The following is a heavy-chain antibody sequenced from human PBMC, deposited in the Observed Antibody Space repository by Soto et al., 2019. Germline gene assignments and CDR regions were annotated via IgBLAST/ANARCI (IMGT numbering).Heavy chain of an antibody. CDR2: ISAYNDNT. J-gene: IGHJ5*02. Sequence: ASVKVSCKPSGYTFSSYAISWVRQAPGQGLEWMGWISAYNDNTNYVQKLQGRVTMTTDTSTSTAYMELRSLRSDDTAVYYFEIGVGSGSYYNQYNWFDPWVQGTLVTVSS. CDR1: GYTFSSYA. CDR3: EIGVGSGSYYNQYNWFDP. D-gene: IGHD3-10*01. V-gene: IGHV1-18*01.